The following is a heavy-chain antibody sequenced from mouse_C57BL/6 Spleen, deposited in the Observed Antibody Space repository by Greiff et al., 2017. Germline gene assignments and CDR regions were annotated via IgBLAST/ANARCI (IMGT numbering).Heavy chain of an antibody. CDR2: IDPSDSYT. V-gene: IGHV1-50*01. Sequence: VQLQQPGAELVKPGASVKLSCKASGYTFTSYGMPWVQQRPGQGLEWIGEIDPSDSYTNYNQKFKGKATLTVDTSTSTAYMQISSLTSEDAAVYYWARGSSHWYFDVWGTGTTVTVSS. CDR3: ARGSSHWYFDV. J-gene: IGHJ1*03. D-gene: IGHD1-1*01. CDR1: GYTFTSYG.